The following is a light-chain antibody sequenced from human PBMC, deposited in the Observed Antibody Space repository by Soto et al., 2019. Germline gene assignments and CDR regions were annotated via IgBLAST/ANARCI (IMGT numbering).Light chain of an antibody. CDR3: KHYGTTPWT. V-gene: IGKV3-20*01. J-gene: IGKJ1*01. Sequence: EIVMTQSPATLSLSPGERVTLSCRASQSVCSGCLAWYQQKPGQSPRLLMYGASSRATGIPDRFSGSGSGTDFTLTISRLEPEDFAVYYCKHYGTTPWTFGPGTKVGIK. CDR1: QSVCSGC. CDR2: GAS.